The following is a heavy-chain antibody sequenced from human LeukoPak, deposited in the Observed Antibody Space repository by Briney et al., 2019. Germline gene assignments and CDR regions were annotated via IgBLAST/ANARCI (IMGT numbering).Heavy chain of an antibody. D-gene: IGHD3-22*01. Sequence: PGGSLRLSCAASGFTFSSYAMSWIRQAPGKGLEWVSYISSSGSTIYYADSVKGRFTISRDNAKNSLYLQMNSLRAEDTAVYYCARGYYYDSSGYASRWGQGTLVTVSS. CDR1: GFTFSSYA. V-gene: IGHV3-11*04. CDR2: ISSSGSTI. CDR3: ARGYYYDSSGYASR. J-gene: IGHJ4*02.